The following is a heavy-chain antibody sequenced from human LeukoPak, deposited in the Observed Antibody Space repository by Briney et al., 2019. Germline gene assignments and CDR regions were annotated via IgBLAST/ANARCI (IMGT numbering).Heavy chain of an antibody. D-gene: IGHD1-7*01. CDR2: IYSGGST. V-gene: IGHV3-53*05. CDR1: GFTVSSNY. J-gene: IGHJ6*03. CDR3: AKERENWNYANYYYYMDV. Sequence: QPGGSLRLSCAASGFTVSSNYMSWVRQAPGKGLEWVSVIYSGGSTYYADSVKGRFTMSRDNSKNTLYLQMNSLRAEDTAVYYCAKERENWNYANYYYYMDVWGKGTTVTVSS.